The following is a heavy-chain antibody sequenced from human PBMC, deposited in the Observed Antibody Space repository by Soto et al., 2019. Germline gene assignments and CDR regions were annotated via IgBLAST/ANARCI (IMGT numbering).Heavy chain of an antibody. V-gene: IGHV3-30*18. CDR3: AKDRYSGTYPTDFDY. Sequence: PGGSLRLSCAGSGFTFSSYGIHWVRQAPGKGLEWVALISYDGGNEKYTESVKDRFTISRDDSHNVAYLQMSSLITEDTAMYYCAKDRYSGTYPTDFDYWGQGSLVTVSS. J-gene: IGHJ4*02. CDR2: ISYDGGNE. CDR1: GFTFSSYG. D-gene: IGHD1-26*01.